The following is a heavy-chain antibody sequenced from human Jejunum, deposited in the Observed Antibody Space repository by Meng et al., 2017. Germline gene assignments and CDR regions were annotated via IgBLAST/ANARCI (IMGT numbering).Heavy chain of an antibody. CDR2: MSYDGTRK. D-gene: IGHD4-17*01. CDR3: AKDNVYGDGIWDFDL. V-gene: IGHV3-30*01. Sequence: QVLLVESGGGVGQPGGSLRLSCAASGFTFSSYAMHWVRQAPGQGLEWVAVMSYDGTRKHYADSVRGRFTISRDNSKNTLYLQMNSLRPEDTAVHYCAKDNVYGDGIWDFDLWGRGTLVTVSS. J-gene: IGHJ2*01. CDR1: GFTFSSYA.